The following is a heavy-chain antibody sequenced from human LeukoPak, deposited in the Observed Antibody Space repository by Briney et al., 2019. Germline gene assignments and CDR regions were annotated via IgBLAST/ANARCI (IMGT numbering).Heavy chain of an antibody. J-gene: IGHJ5*02. V-gene: IGHV1-2*02. CDR2: INPNSGGT. CDR3: ARDLVIGWFDP. Sequence: ASVKVSCKASGYTFTGYYMHWVRQAPGQGLEWMGWINPNSGGTNYAQKFQGRVTMTTDTSTSTAYMELRSLGSDDTAVYYCARDLVIGWFDPWGQGTLVTVSS. CDR1: GYTFTGYY. D-gene: IGHD3-16*01.